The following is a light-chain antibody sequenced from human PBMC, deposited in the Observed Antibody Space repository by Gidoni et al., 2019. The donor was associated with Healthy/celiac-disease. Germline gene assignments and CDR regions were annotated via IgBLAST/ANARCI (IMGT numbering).Light chain of an antibody. Sequence: QSALTQPRSVSGSPGQSVTISCTGTSSDVGGYNYFSWYQQHPGKAPKLMIYDVSTRPSGVPDRFSGSKSGNTASLTISGLQAEDEADYYCCSYAGSVVFGGGTKLTVL. V-gene: IGLV2-11*01. CDR1: SSDVGGYNY. J-gene: IGLJ2*01. CDR2: DVS. CDR3: CSYAGSVV.